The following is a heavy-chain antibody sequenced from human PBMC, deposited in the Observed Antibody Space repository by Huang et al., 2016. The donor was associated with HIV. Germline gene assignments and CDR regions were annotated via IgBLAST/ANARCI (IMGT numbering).Heavy chain of an antibody. J-gene: IGHJ4*02. CDR3: ARPLLGYSNGYYFDY. CDR2: TYPCYPHT. Sequence: EVQLVQSGAEVKKPGESLKISCKGSGFSFTNYWIGWVRQMPGKGLEWMGITYPCYPHTTSSPSCRAQVTTSADKSINTAYRQWNSLKASDSAMYYCARPLLGYSNGYYFDYWGQGTLVTVSS. D-gene: IGHD5-18*01. V-gene: IGHV5-51*03. CDR1: GFSFTNYW.